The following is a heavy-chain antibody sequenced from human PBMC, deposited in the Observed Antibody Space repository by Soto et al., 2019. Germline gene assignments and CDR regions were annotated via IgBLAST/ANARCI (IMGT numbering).Heavy chain of an antibody. Sequence: GSLRVACAASGFSFYDYALHCVRQAPGKGLEWVSLISWDGGSTYYADSVKGRFTISRDNSKNSLYLQMNSLRAEDTALYYCAKGQLVYYYYGMDVWRQGTTVTVTS. CDR2: ISWDGGST. V-gene: IGHV3-43D*04. CDR3: AKGQLVYYYYGMDV. J-gene: IGHJ6*02. CDR1: GFSFYDYA. D-gene: IGHD6-13*01.